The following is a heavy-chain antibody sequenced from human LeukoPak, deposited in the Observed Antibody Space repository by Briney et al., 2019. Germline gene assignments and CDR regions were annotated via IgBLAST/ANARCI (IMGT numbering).Heavy chain of an antibody. CDR2: ISTGGSTT. CDR3: AGGIGSNDAFDV. CDR1: GFTFNSYW. V-gene: IGHV3-74*03. Sequence: GGSLRLSCAASGFTFNSYWMHWVRQAPGKGLVWVSRISTGGSTTTYADSVKGRFTISRDNAKNTLYLQVDSLRADDTAVYYCAGGIGSNDAFDVWGQGTMVTVSS. J-gene: IGHJ3*01. D-gene: IGHD3-16*01.